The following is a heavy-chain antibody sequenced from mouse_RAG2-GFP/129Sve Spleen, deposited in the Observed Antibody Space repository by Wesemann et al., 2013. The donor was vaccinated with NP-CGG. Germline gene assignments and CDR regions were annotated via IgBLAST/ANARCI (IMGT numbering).Heavy chain of an antibody. Sequence: GQGLEWIGEIYPGSGNTYYNEKFKGKATLTADKSSSTAYMQLSSLTSVDSAVYFCARYYGNYFDYWGQGTTLTVSS. J-gene: IGHJ2*01. CDR2: IYPGSGNT. V-gene: IGHV1-81*01. D-gene: IGHD2-1*01. CDR3: ARYYGNYFDY.